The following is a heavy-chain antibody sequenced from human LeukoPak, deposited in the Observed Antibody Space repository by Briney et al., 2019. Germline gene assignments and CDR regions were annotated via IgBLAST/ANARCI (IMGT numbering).Heavy chain of an antibody. CDR1: GFTFSSYG. Sequence: GGSLRLSCAASGFTFSSYGMHWVRQAPGKGLEWVAVISYDGSNKYYADSVEGRFTISRDNSKNTLYLQMNSLRAEDTAVYYCAKAGGIAVVGTLDYWGQGTLVTVSS. D-gene: IGHD6-19*01. CDR2: ISYDGSNK. V-gene: IGHV3-30*18. CDR3: AKAGGIAVVGTLDY. J-gene: IGHJ4*02.